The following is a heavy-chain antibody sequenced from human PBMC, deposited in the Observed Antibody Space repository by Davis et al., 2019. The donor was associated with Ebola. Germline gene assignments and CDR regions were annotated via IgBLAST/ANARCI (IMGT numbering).Heavy chain of an antibody. CDR2: IDASGVWT. CDR3: ARGRRRMTTVPGLGVMDD. Sequence: ASVKVSCKASGQTFSNDYMHWVRQVPGQGLEWMGIIDASGVWTMYALKFQGRVTMTRDTSTNTVYMEVSSLRSDDTAVYYCARGRRRMTTVPGLGVMDDWGQGTTVTVSS. J-gene: IGHJ6*02. D-gene: IGHD3-10*01. V-gene: IGHV1-46*01. CDR1: GQTFSNDY.